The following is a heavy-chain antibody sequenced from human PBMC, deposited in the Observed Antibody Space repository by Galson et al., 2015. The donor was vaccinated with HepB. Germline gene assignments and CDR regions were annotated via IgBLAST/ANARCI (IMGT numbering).Heavy chain of an antibody. CDR3: ARAGGSGSYPYHYYYGMDV. V-gene: IGHV6-1*01. CDR1: GDSVSSNSAA. Sequence: CAISGDSVSSNSAAWNWIRQSPSRGLEWLGRTYYRSKWYNDYAVSVKSRITINPDTSKNQFSLQLNSVTPEDTAVYYCARAGGSGSYPYHYYYGMDVWGQGTTVTVSS. D-gene: IGHD3-10*01. CDR2: TYYRSKWYN. J-gene: IGHJ6*02.